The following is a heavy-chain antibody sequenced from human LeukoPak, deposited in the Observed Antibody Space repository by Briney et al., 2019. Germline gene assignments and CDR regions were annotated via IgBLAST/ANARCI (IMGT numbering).Heavy chain of an antibody. CDR3: ARDGVAELMSALDY. J-gene: IGHJ4*02. CDR1: GFTFSSYS. V-gene: IGHV3-21*06. D-gene: IGHD1-26*01. CDR2: ICGSSTYI. Sequence: GGSLRLSCAASGFTFSSYSMNWVRQAPGKGLEWVSFICGSSTYIYYADSLKGRFTISRDNAKNSLYLQMNSLRAEDTAVYYCARDGVAELMSALDYWGQGILVTVSS.